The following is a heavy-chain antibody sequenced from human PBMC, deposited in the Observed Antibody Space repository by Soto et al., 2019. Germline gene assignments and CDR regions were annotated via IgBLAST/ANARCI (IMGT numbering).Heavy chain of an antibody. Sequence: QITLKESGPTLVKPTQTLTLTCTFSGFSLNTGGLAVGWIRQPPGKALEWLALIYWDNDKRYSPSLRSRLTITKDTSKNQVVLTMINMDPVDAATYYCVHSRCGGDCLQSYSSHYYYGMDVWGQGTTVTVSS. V-gene: IGHV2-5*02. CDR3: VHSRCGGDCLQSYSSHYYYGMDV. CDR1: GFSLNTGGLA. CDR2: IYWDNDK. D-gene: IGHD2-21*02. J-gene: IGHJ6*02.